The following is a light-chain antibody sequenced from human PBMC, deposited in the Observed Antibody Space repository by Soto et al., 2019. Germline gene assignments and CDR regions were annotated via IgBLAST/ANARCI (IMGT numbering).Light chain of an antibody. CDR3: SSYTSSSVPYVV. J-gene: IGLJ2*01. Sequence: QSALTQPASVSGSPGQSITISCTGTSSDVGGYNYVSWYQQHPGKAPKLMIYEVTNRPSGVSNRFSGSKSGNTASLTISGLQAEDEAGYYCSSYTSSSVPYVVFGGGTKLTVL. V-gene: IGLV2-14*01. CDR1: SSDVGGYNY. CDR2: EVT.